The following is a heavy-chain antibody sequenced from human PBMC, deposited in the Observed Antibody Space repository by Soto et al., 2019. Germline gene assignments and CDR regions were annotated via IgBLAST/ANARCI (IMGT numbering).Heavy chain of an antibody. CDR1: GCSLSSYY. Sequence: ASETLSLTCTFSGCSLSSYYWSWVRQPPGKGLEWIGYMYNTGSTIYNPSLKSRVTISVDTSKNQFSLKLNSVTAADTAVYYCARDLWGYCGADCYPLDVWGQGTTVTVSS. V-gene: IGHV4-59*01. CDR2: MYNTGST. J-gene: IGHJ6*02. D-gene: IGHD2-21*02. CDR3: ARDLWGYCGADCYPLDV.